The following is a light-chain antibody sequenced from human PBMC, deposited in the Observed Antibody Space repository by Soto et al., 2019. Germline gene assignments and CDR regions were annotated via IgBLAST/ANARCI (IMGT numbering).Light chain of an antibody. CDR2: GVS. CDR1: QSVNNN. CDR3: QQYNHRTPMYT. J-gene: IGKJ2*01. Sequence: EIVMTQSPATLSVSPGEGATLSCRASQSVNNNLAWYQLKPGQAPRLLIYGVSTRATGIPARCSGSGSGTGFTLAISSLLSEDVAVYYCQQYNHRTPMYTFGQGTKLEIK. V-gene: IGKV3-15*01.